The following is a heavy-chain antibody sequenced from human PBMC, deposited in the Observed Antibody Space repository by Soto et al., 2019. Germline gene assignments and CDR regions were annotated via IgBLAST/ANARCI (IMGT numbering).Heavy chain of an antibody. J-gene: IGHJ4*01. CDR1: GGSIYSYY. CDR3: ARHSWELRKTFDY. D-gene: IGHD1-7*01. Sequence: SETLSLTCTVSGGSIYSYYLTWIRQPPGKGLDWIAYIYYSGSTKYNPSLKSRVTISLDTSKNQFSLKLSSVTAADTAVYYCARHSWELRKTFDYWGQGTLVTVSS. CDR2: IYYSGST. V-gene: IGHV4-59*08.